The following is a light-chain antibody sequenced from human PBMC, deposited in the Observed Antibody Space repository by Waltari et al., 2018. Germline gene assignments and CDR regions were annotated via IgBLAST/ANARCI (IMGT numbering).Light chain of an antibody. Sequence: DIQMTQSPSTLSASVGDRVTITCRASQIITSWLAWYQQKPGKAPKRLIYQAFSLESGVPSRFSGSGSGTQFTLTISSLQPDDFATYYCQQCNTYPYTFGQGTKVEIK. V-gene: IGKV1-5*03. CDR1: QIITSW. CDR3: QQCNTYPYT. CDR2: QAF. J-gene: IGKJ2*01.